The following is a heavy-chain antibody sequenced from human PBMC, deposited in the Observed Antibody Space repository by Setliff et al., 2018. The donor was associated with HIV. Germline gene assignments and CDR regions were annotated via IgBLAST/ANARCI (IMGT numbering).Heavy chain of an antibody. D-gene: IGHD3-3*01. J-gene: IGHJ6*03. CDR1: GYTFTGYY. CDR2: INPHSGGT. CDR3: VRGVQSPPHYSYDYMDV. V-gene: IGHV1-2*02. Sequence: ASVKVSCKASGYTFTGYYMHWVRQAPGQGLEWMGWINPHSGGTNYAQKFQGRVTMTADKSTSTAYMELPSLRFDDTAMYYCVRGVQSPPHYSYDYMDVWGEGTMVTVSS.